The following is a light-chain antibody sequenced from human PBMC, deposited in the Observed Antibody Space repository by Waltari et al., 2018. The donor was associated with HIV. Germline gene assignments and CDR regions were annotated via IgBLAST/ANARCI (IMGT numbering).Light chain of an antibody. Sequence: QSALTQPPSASGSPGQSVTISCTGTTKDVGLYNYVSWYQQNPGEAPKLIIFEVSKRPSGVPDRFSGSKSGNTAPLTVSGLQSEDEADYFCSSYAGSNTLLFGGGTKLTVL. CDR2: EVS. CDR3: SSYAGSNTLL. J-gene: IGLJ2*01. CDR1: TKDVGLYNY. V-gene: IGLV2-8*01.